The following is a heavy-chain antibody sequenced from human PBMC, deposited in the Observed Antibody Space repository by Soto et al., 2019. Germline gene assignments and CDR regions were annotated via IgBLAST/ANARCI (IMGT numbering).Heavy chain of an antibody. Sequence: GQLLESGGGMVQPGGSLRLSCAASGFTFSSFAMNWVRLPPGRGLEWVAAVTSSASSTHYPDSVKGRFTISRDNSKNTLYLQMNSLRADDTAVYYCAKGGAVLLDPFDVWGQGTMVTVSS. J-gene: IGHJ3*01. D-gene: IGHD1-26*01. CDR3: AKGGAVLLDPFDV. CDR2: VTSSASST. CDR1: GFTFSSFA. V-gene: IGHV3-23*01.